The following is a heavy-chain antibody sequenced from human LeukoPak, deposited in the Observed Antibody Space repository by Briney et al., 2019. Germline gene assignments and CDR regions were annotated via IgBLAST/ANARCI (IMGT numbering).Heavy chain of an antibody. CDR3: AKDSKGSGSYLGY. J-gene: IGHJ4*02. V-gene: IGHV3-23*01. Sequence: GGSLRLSCAASGFTFSNYAMSWVRQAPGKGLEWVSAISGSGDNTYYADSVKGRFTVSRDNSKNTLYVQMKSLRAEDTAVYYCAKDSKGSGSYLGYWGQGTLVTVSS. CDR2: ISGSGDNT. D-gene: IGHD3-10*01. CDR1: GFTFSNYA.